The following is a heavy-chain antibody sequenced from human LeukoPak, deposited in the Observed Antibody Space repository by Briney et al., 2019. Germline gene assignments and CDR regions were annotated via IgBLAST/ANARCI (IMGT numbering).Heavy chain of an antibody. Sequence: GGSLRLSCAASGFSFSSNSMNWVRQAPGKGLEWVSSISSSSSYIHYADSVKGRFTISRDNAKNSLYLQMNSLRAEDTAVYYCARGAEYCSSTSCYIVYWGQGTLVTVPS. J-gene: IGHJ4*02. CDR3: ARGAEYCSSTSCYIVY. CDR2: ISSSSSYI. D-gene: IGHD2-2*02. CDR1: GFSFSSNS. V-gene: IGHV3-21*01.